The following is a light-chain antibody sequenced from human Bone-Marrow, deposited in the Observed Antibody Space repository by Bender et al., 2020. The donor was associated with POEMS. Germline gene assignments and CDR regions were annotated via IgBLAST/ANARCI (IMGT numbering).Light chain of an antibody. CDR3: YSTDSSGDLL. J-gene: IGLJ3*02. V-gene: IGLV3-10*01. Sequence: SYELTQPPSVSVSPGQTATITCSADALPKQYAYWYQQKSGQAPVLVIYEDNKRPSGIPEGFSGSTSGTMATLTITGARVEDEGDYYCYSTDSSGDLLFGGGTKPTVL. CDR2: EDN. CDR1: ALPKQY.